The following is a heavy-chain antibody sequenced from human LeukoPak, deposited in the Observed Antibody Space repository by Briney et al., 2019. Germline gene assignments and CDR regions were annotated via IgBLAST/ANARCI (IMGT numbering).Heavy chain of an antibody. V-gene: IGHV3-64*01. J-gene: IGHJ5*02. CDR1: GFTFSSYA. D-gene: IGHD5-12*01. Sequence: PGGSLRLSCAASGFTFSSYAMHWVRQAPGKGLEYVSAISSNGGSTYYANSVKGRFTISRDNSKNTLYLQMGSLRAEDMAVYYCARDGGDSGYEYNWFDPWGQGTLVTVSS. CDR3: ARDGGDSGYEYNWFDP. CDR2: ISSNGGST.